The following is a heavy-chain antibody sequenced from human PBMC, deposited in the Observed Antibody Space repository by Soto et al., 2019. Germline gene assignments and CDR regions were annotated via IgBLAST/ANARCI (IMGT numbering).Heavy chain of an antibody. CDR1: GYTFTSYA. V-gene: IGHV1-3*01. CDR3: ARIAAAGGGFDP. Sequence: ASVKVSCKASGYTFTSYAMHWVRQAPGQRLEWMGWINAGNGNTKYSQKFQGRVTITRDTSASTAYMELSSLRSEDTAVYYCARIAAAGGGFDPWGQGTLVTVSS. D-gene: IGHD6-25*01. CDR2: INAGNGNT. J-gene: IGHJ5*02.